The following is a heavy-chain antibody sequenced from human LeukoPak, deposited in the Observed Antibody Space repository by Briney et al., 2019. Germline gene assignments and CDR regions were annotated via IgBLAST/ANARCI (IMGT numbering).Heavy chain of an antibody. Sequence: ASVKVSCKASGYTFTGYYMHWVRQAPGQGLEWMGWINPNSGGTNYAQKFQGWVTMTRDTSISTAYMELSRLRSDDTAVYYCARLVVPAEYYFDYWGQGTLVTVSS. CDR2: INPNSGGT. CDR3: ARLVVPAEYYFDY. D-gene: IGHD2-2*01. V-gene: IGHV1-2*04. J-gene: IGHJ4*02. CDR1: GYTFTGYY.